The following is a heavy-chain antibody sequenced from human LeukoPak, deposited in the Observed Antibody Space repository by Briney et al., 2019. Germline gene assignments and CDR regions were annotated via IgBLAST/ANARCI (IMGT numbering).Heavy chain of an antibody. D-gene: IGHD2-15*01. CDR2: ISYDESNK. J-gene: IGHJ4*02. CDR1: GFIFSSYA. Sequence: GGSLRLSCAASGFIFSSYAMNWVRQAPGKGPEWVALISYDESNKFYADSVKGRFTISRDNSKNTLYLQMNSLRVEDTAVYYCAKGTSSSCYSAPNYWGQGTLVTVSS. V-gene: IGHV3-30-3*01. CDR3: AKGTSSSCYSAPNY.